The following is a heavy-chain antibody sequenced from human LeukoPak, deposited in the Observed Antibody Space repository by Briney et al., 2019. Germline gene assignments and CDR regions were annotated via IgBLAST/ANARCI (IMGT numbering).Heavy chain of an antibody. Sequence: RPGGSLGLSCAASGFTFSSYAMSWVRQAPGKGLEWVSYISISSNAKYYADSVKGRFTISRDNAKNSLYLQMNSLRVDDTAVYYCARQSGGAGPFDYWGQGTLVTVSS. CDR1: GFTFSSYA. J-gene: IGHJ4*02. V-gene: IGHV3-48*04. CDR3: ARQSGGAGPFDY. CDR2: ISISSNAK.